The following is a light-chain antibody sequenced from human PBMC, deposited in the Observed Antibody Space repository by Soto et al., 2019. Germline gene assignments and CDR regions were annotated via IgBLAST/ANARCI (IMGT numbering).Light chain of an antibody. CDR1: QDINHY. CDR2: DAS. Sequence: DIQMTQSPSYLSASVGDRVTITCHASQDINHYLNWYQQKPGKAPNLLIYDASNLETGVPSRFSGSGSGTEFSITISSRQPEDIATYYCQQYDNRPPVTFGGGTKVEIK. V-gene: IGKV1-33*01. J-gene: IGKJ4*01. CDR3: QQYDNRPPVT.